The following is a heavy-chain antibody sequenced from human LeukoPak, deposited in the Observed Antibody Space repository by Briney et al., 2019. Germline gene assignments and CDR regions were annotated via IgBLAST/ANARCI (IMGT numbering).Heavy chain of an antibody. Sequence: GGSLRLSCAASGFTFTTYRMSWVRQAPGKGLEWVANIKQDGSEKHYVDSVKGRFTISRDNAKNSLYLQMSSLRAEDTAVYYCTRVEETATTAAIIRKYSYYYYYMDVWGKGNTVTVSS. D-gene: IGHD4-11*01. CDR2: IKQDGSEK. CDR3: TRVEETATTAAIIRKYSYYYYYMDV. V-gene: IGHV3-7*01. J-gene: IGHJ6*03. CDR1: GFTFTTYR.